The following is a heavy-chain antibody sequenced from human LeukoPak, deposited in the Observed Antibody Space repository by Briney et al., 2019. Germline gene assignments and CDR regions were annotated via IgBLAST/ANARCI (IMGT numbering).Heavy chain of an antibody. CDR2: IWYDGSYK. J-gene: IGHJ6*02. CDR1: GFTFSSYG. Sequence: GGSLRLSCAASGFTFSSYGMHWVRQAPGKGLEWLAVIWYDGSYKYYGDSVKSRFTISRDNSKNTLSLQMNSLRAEDTGVYYCAKQYYYGSGTLRGMDVWGQGTTVTVSS. CDR3: AKQYYYGSGTLRGMDV. D-gene: IGHD3-10*01. V-gene: IGHV3-33*06.